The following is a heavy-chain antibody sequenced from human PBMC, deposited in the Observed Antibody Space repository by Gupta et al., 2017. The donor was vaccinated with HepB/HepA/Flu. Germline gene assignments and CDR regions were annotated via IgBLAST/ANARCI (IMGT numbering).Heavy chain of an antibody. V-gene: IGHV3-15*01. D-gene: IGHD6-19*01. CDR2: SKAKIDGGTP. CDR3: TTDVAEKP. CDR1: GITFNIAS. J-gene: IGHJ4*02. Sequence: VQLVESGGGFVKPGGSLRLSCRVFGITFNIASMSWVRQSPGKGLEWIGRSKAKIDGGTPEYAAPVKDRFTISRDESKDTMYLQMNSLQSEDTAMYDGTTDVAEKPWGQVTQVTVS.